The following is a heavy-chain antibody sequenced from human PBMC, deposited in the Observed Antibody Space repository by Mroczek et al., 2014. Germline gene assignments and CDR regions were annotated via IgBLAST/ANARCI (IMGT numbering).Heavy chain of an antibody. V-gene: IGHV4-34*01. CDR3: ARFSPDFGSAKIHAFDI. CDR2: INHSGST. Sequence: QVQLQQWGAGLLKPSETLSLTCAVYGGPFSGYYWSWIRQPPGKGLEWIGEINHSGSTNYNPSLKSRVTISVDTSKNQFSLKLSSVTAADTAVYYCARFSPDFGSAKIHAFDIWGQGTMVTVSS. CDR1: GGPFSGYY. D-gene: IGHD1-26*01. J-gene: IGHJ3*02.